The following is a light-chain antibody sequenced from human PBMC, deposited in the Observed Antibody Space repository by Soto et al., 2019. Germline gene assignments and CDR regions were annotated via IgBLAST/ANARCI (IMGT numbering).Light chain of an antibody. CDR1: QSVSSY. CDR2: DAS. J-gene: IGKJ2*01. Sequence: EIVFTQSPATLSLSPGERATLSCRASQSVSSYLAWYQQKPGQAPRLLIYDASNRATGIPARFSGSGSGTDFTLTISSLEPEDFAVYYCQQRSNWPPSLTFGQGTKLEIK. CDR3: QQRSNWPPSLT. V-gene: IGKV3-11*01.